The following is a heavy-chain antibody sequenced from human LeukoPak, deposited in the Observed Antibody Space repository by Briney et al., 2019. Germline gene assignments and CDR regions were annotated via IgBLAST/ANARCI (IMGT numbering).Heavy chain of an antibody. J-gene: IGHJ3*02. V-gene: IGHV4-39*07. CDR3: ARADGSYYDAFDI. CDR1: GGSISSSSYY. CDR2: IYYSGST. D-gene: IGHD1-26*01. Sequence: SETLSLTCTVSGGSISSSSYYWGWIRQPPGKGLEWIGSIYYSGSTYYNPSLKSRFTISVDTSKNQFSLKLSSVTAADTAVYYCARADGSYYDAFDIWGQGTMATVSS.